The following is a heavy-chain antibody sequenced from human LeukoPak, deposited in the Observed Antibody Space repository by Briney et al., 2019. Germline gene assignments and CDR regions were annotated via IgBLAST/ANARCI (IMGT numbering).Heavy chain of an antibody. Sequence: GGSLSLSCSASRFTFDNYAMHWVRQAPAKGLEWVSGISWNSGSIGYADSVKGRFTISRDNAKNSLYLQMNSLRAEDTALYYCAKALYSYGPIDYWGQGTLVTVSS. J-gene: IGHJ4*02. CDR1: RFTFDNYA. D-gene: IGHD5-18*01. V-gene: IGHV3-9*01. CDR2: ISWNSGSI. CDR3: AKALYSYGPIDY.